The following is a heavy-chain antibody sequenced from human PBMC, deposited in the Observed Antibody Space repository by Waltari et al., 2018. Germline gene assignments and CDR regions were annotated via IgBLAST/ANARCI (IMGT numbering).Heavy chain of an antibody. CDR1: GFRFSSYA. CDR3: SKKISVSYGVGDH. Sequence: EVQLLESGGGLVQPGGSLRLSCAASGFRFSSYAMGLVGQAPGEGLEWVSSIGGSGSTTYYADSVKGRFTISRDNSKNTVDLQMNSLRADDTAVYYCSKKISVSYGVGDHWGQGTLVTVSS. J-gene: IGHJ4*02. V-gene: IGHV3-23*01. CDR2: IGGSGSTT. D-gene: IGHD1-26*01.